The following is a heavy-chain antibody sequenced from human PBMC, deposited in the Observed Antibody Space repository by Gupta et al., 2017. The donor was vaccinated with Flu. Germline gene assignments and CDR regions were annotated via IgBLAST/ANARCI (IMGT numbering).Heavy chain of an antibody. J-gene: IGHJ4*02. D-gene: IGHD3-10*01. Sequence: QITLKESGPTLVKPTQTLTLTCTFSGFSLSTSGVGVGWIRQPPGKALEWLALIYWNDDKRYSPSLKSRLTITKDTSKNQVVLTMTNMDPVDTATYYCASAMDYDGSGSYLRFDYWGQGTLVTVSS. CDR2: IYWNDDK. V-gene: IGHV2-5*01. CDR1: GFSLSTSGVG. CDR3: ASAMDYDGSGSYLRFDY.